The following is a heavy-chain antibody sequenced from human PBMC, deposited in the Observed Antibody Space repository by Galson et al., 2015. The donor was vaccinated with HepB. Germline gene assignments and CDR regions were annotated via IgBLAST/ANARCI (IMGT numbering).Heavy chain of an antibody. CDR3: ARIEGDGHIMATGEFDY. D-gene: IGHD5-12*01. Sequence: SLRLSCAASGFTFSTYAMSWVRQAPGKGLEWVSTISGSGITTYYADSVEGRFTISRDNSKNTLYLQMSSLRDEDTAVYYCARIEGDGHIMATGEFDYWGQGTLVTVSS. V-gene: IGHV3-23*01. CDR1: GFTFSTYA. J-gene: IGHJ4*02. CDR2: ISGSGITT.